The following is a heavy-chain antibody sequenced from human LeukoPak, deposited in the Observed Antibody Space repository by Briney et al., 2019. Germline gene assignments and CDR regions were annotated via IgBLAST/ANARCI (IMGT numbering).Heavy chain of an antibody. CDR1: GGSISSYY. J-gene: IGHJ2*01. D-gene: IGHD4-11*01. V-gene: IGHV4-59*01. CDR2: ISYSGST. CDR3: ARGTTQHAWRVGL. Sequence: PSETLSLTCTVSGGSISSYYWNWIRQPPGKGLEWIGYISYSGSTNYNPSLKSRVTISLDTSEHQFSLKLSSVTAADTAVYYCARGTTQHAWRVGLWGRGTLVTVSS.